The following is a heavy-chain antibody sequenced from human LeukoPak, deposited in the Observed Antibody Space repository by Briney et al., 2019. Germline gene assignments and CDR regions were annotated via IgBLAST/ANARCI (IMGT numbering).Heavy chain of an antibody. V-gene: IGHV3-7*01. D-gene: IGHD3-22*01. Sequence: GGSLRLSCAASRFTLSTYWMSWVRQAPGKGLDWVANIKQDGTDKYYVDSVKGRFTISRDNAKNLLYLQMNSLRAEDTAVYYCAREKLDTRGYVDYWGQGTLVTVSS. J-gene: IGHJ4*02. CDR1: RFTLSTYW. CDR3: AREKLDTRGYVDY. CDR2: IKQDGTDK.